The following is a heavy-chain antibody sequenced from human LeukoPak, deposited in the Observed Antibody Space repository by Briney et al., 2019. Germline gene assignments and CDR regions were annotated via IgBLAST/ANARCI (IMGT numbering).Heavy chain of an antibody. CDR3: ARDPAGGTYDL. CDR2: ISTSSSYT. V-gene: IGHV3-11*06. J-gene: IGHJ3*01. Sequence: GGSVRLSCSASGFTFSDYYMSWIRQAPGKGLEWVSYISTSSSYTNYADSVKGRFTISRDNAKNSLYLQMNSLRAEDTAVYYCARDPAGGTYDLWGQGTMVTVSS. CDR1: GFTFSDYY.